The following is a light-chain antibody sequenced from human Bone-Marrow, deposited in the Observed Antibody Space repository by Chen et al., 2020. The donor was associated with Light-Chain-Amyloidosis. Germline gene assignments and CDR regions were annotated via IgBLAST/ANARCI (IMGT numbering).Light chain of an antibody. V-gene: IGKV1-12*01. CDR3: QQSNSFPRT. CDR2: GAS. J-gene: IGKJ1*01. Sequence: DIQMTQSPSSVSASVGDRVTNTCRANQAISRWLAWYQQKPGKAPQLLIYGASTLQSGVPSRFSGSGSGTDFTLTINTLQPEDFATYYCQQSNSFPRTFGQGTKVEIK. CDR1: QAISRW.